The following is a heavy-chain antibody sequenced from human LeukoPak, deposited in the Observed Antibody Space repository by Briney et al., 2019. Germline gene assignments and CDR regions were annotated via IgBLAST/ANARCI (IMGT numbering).Heavy chain of an antibody. CDR2: IYYSGST. D-gene: IGHD3-10*01. CDR3: ARRLPRDYYGSGSYST. V-gene: IGHV4-31*03. J-gene: IGHJ5*02. Sequence: SQTLSLTCTVSGGSISSGGYYWSWIRQHPGKGLEWIGYIYYSGSTYYNPSLKSRVTISVDTSKNQFSLKLSSVTAVDTAVYYCARRLPRDYYGSGSYSTWGQGTLVTVSS. CDR1: GGSISSGGYY.